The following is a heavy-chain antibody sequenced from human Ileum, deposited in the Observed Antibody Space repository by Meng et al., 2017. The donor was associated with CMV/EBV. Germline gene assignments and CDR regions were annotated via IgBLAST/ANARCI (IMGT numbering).Heavy chain of an antibody. CDR1: GFTFSSYG. Sequence: GESLKISCAASGFTFSSYGMHWVRQAPGKGLEWVAFIRYDGSNKYYADSVKGRFTISRDNSKNTLYLQMNSLRAEDTAVYYCAKEDILTGYFYNYYYYYGMDVWGQGTTVTVSS. CDR2: IRYDGSNK. J-gene: IGHJ6*02. CDR3: AKEDILTGYFYNYYYYYGMDV. V-gene: IGHV3-30*02. D-gene: IGHD3-9*01.